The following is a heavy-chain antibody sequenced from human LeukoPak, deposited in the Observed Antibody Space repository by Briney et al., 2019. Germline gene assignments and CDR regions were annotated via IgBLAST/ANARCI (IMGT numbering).Heavy chain of an antibody. CDR2: ISSSSSTT. D-gene: IGHD4/OR15-4a*01. J-gene: IGHJ4*02. CDR1: GFTFSSYS. CDR3: ARGYGANFDY. Sequence: PGGSLRLSCAASGFTFSSYSMNWVRQAPGKGLEWVSYISSSSSTTYYADSVKGRFTISRDNANAMNSLYLQMNSLRAEDAAVDYYARGYGANFDYWGQGTLVTVSS. V-gene: IGHV3-48*04.